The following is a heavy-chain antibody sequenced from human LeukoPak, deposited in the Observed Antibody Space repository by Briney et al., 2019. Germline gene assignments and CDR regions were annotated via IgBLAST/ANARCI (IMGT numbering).Heavy chain of an antibody. J-gene: IGHJ4*02. D-gene: IGHD6-6*01. V-gene: IGHV1-69*04. CDR1: GGTFSSYA. CDR3: ARPAEYSNSSGFDY. CDR2: IIPIFGIA. Sequence: GASVKVSCKASGGTFSSYAISWVRQAPGQGLEWMGRIIPIFGIANYAQKFQGRVTITADKSTSTAYMELSSLRSEDTAVYYCARPAEYSNSSGFDYWGQGTLVTVSS.